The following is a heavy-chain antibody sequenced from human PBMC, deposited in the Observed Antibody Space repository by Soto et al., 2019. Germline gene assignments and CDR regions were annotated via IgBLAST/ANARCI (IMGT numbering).Heavy chain of an antibody. CDR2: TSYDGSNN. CDR3: ARWGTTGGLDV. Sequence: QVQLVESGGGVVQPGTSLRLCCVGSGFTFRSYVIHWVRQAPGKGLEWVALTSYDGSNNFYGDSVKGRFTISRDNSRNTVELQRDRLRLEDTSLYYGARWGTTGGLDVWGQGTLVSVSS. D-gene: IGHD3-16*01. V-gene: IGHV3-33*05. J-gene: IGHJ4*02. CDR1: GFTFRSYV.